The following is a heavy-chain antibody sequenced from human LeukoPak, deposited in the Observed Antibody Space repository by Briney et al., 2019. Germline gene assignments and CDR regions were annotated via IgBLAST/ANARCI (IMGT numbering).Heavy chain of an antibody. CDR2: INHSGST. J-gene: IGHJ3*02. V-gene: IGHV4-34*01. D-gene: IGHD1-1*01. Sequence: SETLSLTCVVYGGSFSGYYWSCIRQPPGKGLEWIGEINHSGSTNYNPSLKSRVTISVDTSKNQFSLKLSSVTAADTAVYYCARRDPPLGWNDGDAFDIWGQGTMVTVSS. CDR3: ARRDPPLGWNDGDAFDI. CDR1: GGSFSGYY.